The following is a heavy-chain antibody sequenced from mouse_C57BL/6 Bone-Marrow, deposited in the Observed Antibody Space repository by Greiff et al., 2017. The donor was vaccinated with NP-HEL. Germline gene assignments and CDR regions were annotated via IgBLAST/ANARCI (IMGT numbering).Heavy chain of an antibody. CDR2: IYPRSGNT. Sequence: QVQLKQSGAELARPGASVKLSCKASGYTFTSYGISWVKQRTGQGLEWIGEIYPRSGNTYYNEKFKGKATLTADKSSSTAYMELRSLTSEDSAVYFCARSRGPGFAYWGQGTLVTVSA. D-gene: IGHD3-3*01. CDR3: ARSRGPGFAY. CDR1: GYTFTSYG. V-gene: IGHV1-81*01. J-gene: IGHJ3*01.